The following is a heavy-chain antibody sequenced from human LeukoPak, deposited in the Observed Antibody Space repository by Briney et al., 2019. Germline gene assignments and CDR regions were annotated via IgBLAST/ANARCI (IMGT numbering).Heavy chain of an antibody. J-gene: IGHJ4*02. V-gene: IGHV3-23*01. D-gene: IGHD3-9*01. CDR1: GLTFSNYA. Sequence: GGSLRFSCAASGLTFSNYAMSWVRQAPGKGLEWVSAIVGSGGSTYYADSVKGRFTISRDNPKNTLYLQMNSLRAEDTAVYYCAKWGDYDILTGYYDSDYWGQGTLVTVSS. CDR2: IVGSGGST. CDR3: AKWGDYDILTGYYDSDY.